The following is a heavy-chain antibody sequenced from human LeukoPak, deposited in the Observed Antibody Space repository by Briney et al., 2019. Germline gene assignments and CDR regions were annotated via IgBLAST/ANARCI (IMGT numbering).Heavy chain of an antibody. D-gene: IGHD1-26*01. Sequence: ASVKVSCKASGYTFTGHYMHWVRQAPGQGLEWMGWINPNSGYTNFAQKFQGRVTMTRDTSISTAYMELSRLRSADTAVYYCARDLLPIGSGNYEFPDYWGQGTLVTVSS. V-gene: IGHV1-2*02. CDR3: ARDLLPIGSGNYEFPDY. J-gene: IGHJ4*02. CDR2: INPNSGYT. CDR1: GYTFTGHY.